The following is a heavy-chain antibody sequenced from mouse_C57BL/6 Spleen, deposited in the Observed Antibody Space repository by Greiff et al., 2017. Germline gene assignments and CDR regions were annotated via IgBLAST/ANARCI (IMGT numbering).Heavy chain of an antibody. CDR1: GYPFPGYW. CDR3: ARAYYSAGYAMDY. D-gene: IGHD2-12*01. Sequence: QLQLQQSGAELIKPGASVQLSFQPTGYPFPGYWLVWVKQRPGLGLEWIGEILPGSGSTNYNEKFKGKSTFTADTSSNTAYMQLSSLTTEDSAIHYCARAYYSAGYAMDYWGQGTSVTVSS. CDR2: ILPGSGST. J-gene: IGHJ4*01. V-gene: IGHV1-9*01.